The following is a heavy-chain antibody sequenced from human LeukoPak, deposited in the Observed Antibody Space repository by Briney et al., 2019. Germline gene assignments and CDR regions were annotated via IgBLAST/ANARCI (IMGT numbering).Heavy chain of an antibody. CDR1: GVTFSSYA. J-gene: IGHJ4*02. CDR2: ISSNGGST. Sequence: GGSLRLSCSASGVTFSSYAMHWVRQAPGKGLEYVSAISSNGGSTYYADSVKGRFTISRDNSKNTLYLQMSSLRAEDTAVYYCVKDKQQLVLGYFDYWGQGTLVTVSS. V-gene: IGHV3-64D*06. CDR3: VKDKQQLVLGYFDY. D-gene: IGHD6-13*01.